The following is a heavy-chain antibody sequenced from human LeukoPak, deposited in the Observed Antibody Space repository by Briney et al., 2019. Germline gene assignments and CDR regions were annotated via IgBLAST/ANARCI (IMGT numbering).Heavy chain of an antibody. Sequence: PSETLSLTCTVSGGSISSYYWGWIRQPPGKGLEWIGSIYYSGSTYYNPSLKSRVTISVDTSKNQFSLKLSSVTAADTAVYYCARDSSSSLGYWGQGTLVTVSS. CDR2: IYYSGST. D-gene: IGHD6-6*01. J-gene: IGHJ4*02. CDR3: ARDSSSSLGY. V-gene: IGHV4-39*07. CDR1: GGSISSYY.